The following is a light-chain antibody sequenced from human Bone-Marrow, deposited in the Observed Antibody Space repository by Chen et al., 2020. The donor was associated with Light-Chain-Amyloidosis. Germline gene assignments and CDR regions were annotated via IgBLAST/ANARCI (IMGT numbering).Light chain of an antibody. V-gene: IGKV3-20*01. J-gene: IGKJ4*01. Sequence: IVLTQFPGTLSLSPGERATLSCRASQSVSSNFLAWYQQKPGQAPGLLIYDASSRATGIPDRFSGSGSGTDFTLTISRLEPEDFAVYYCQQYGSTPLTFGGGTKVEIK. CDR3: QQYGSTPLT. CDR1: QSVSSNF. CDR2: DAS.